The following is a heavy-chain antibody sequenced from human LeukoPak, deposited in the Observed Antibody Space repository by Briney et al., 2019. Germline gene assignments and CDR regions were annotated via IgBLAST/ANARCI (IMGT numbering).Heavy chain of an antibody. Sequence: GGSLRLSCAASGFNFRGYAMSWVRQAPGKGLEWISAISDRGTNTYYADSVRGRFTISRDNSKTMLYLQMNSLRAEDTAVYYCAKESLYYYDSSGYGYWGQGTLVTVSS. CDR2: ISDRGTNT. CDR3: AKESLYYYDSSGYGY. CDR1: GFNFRGYA. D-gene: IGHD3-22*01. J-gene: IGHJ4*02. V-gene: IGHV3-23*01.